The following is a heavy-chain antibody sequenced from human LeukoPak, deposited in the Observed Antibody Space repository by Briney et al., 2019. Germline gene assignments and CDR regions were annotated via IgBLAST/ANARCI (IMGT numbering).Heavy chain of an antibody. CDR3: ARTADGEFDY. V-gene: IGHV3-11*01. D-gene: IGHD4-17*01. CDR2: ISGPGNTI. CDR1: GFTFSGYY. Sequence: AGGSLRLSCAASGFTFSGYYMNWIRQAPGKGLEWIAFISGPGNTIYYADSVKGRFTIYRDNAKNSLYLQMNGLRADDTAVYYCARTADGEFDYWGQGTLVTVSS. J-gene: IGHJ4*02.